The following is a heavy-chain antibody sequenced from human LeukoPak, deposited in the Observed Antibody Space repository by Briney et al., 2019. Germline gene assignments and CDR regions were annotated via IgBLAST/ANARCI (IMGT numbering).Heavy chain of an antibody. Sequence: GESLKISCKGSGYSFTSYWIGWVRQMPGKGLEWMGIIYPGDSDTRYSPSFQGQVSISVDKSISTAYLQWSSLKASDTAMYYCARTYYYGSSGYDPLDYWGQGTLVTVSS. CDR3: ARTYYYGSSGYDPLDY. V-gene: IGHV5-51*01. CDR2: IYPGDSDT. CDR1: GYSFTSYW. J-gene: IGHJ4*02. D-gene: IGHD3-22*01.